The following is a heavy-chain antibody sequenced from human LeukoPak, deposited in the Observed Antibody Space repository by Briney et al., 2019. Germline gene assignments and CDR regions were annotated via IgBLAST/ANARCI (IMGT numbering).Heavy chain of an antibody. Sequence: GGSLRLSCAASGFTFSSYAMSWVRQAPGKGLEWVSAISGSGGSTYYADSVKGRFTISRDNSKNTLYLQMDSLRAEDTAVYYCAKTLLYFTLLELRYSDGWFDPWGQGTLVTVSS. CDR2: ISGSGGST. J-gene: IGHJ5*02. V-gene: IGHV3-23*01. D-gene: IGHD3-9*01. CDR1: GFTFSSYA. CDR3: AKTLLYFTLLELRYSDGWFDP.